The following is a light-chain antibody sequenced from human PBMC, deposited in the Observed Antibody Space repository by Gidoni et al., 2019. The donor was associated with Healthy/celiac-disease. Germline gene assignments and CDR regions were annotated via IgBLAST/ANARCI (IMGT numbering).Light chain of an antibody. CDR1: QSISSW. CDR3: QQYNSYPYT. CDR2: TAS. J-gene: IGKJ2*01. V-gene: IGKV1-5*03. Sequence: DIQMTQYPSTLSASVGDRVTITCRASQSISSWLAWYQQKPGKAPKLLIYTASSLESGVPSRFSGSGSGTAFTLTISSLQPDDFAPYYCQQYNSYPYTFGQGTKLEIK.